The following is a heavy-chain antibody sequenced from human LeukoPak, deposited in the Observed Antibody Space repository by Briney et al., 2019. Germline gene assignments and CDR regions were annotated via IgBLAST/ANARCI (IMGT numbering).Heavy chain of an antibody. CDR1: GGSISSYY. V-gene: IGHV4-59*01. Sequence: PAETLSLTCTVSGGSISSYYWSWMRQPPGRGLEWVGYIHYSGGTNYNPSLNSRVTISVDTSKNQFSLKLSSVTAADTAVYSCASVYGSGPFDFWGQGTLVADCS. CDR2: IHYSGGT. D-gene: IGHD3-10*01. CDR3: ASVYGSGPFDF. J-gene: IGHJ4*02.